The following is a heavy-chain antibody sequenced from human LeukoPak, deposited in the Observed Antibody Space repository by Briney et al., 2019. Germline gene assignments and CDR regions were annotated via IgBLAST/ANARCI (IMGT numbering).Heavy chain of an antibody. CDR3: ARDRPDDYVWGSYRYIDY. J-gene: IGHJ4*02. CDR1: GFTFSSYG. Sequence: GRSLRLSCAASGFTFSSYGMHWVRQAPGKGLEWVAVIWYDGSNKYYADSVKGRSTISRDNSKNTLYLQMNSLRAEDTAVYYCARDRPDDYVWGSYRYIDYWGQGTLVTVSS. D-gene: IGHD3-16*02. V-gene: IGHV3-33*01. CDR2: IWYDGSNK.